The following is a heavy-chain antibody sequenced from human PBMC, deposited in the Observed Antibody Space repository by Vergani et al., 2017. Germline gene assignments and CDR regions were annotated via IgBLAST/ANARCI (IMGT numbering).Heavy chain of an antibody. CDR2: SYYSGST. Sequence: QVQLQESGPGLVKPSETLSLTCTVSGGSISSYYWSWIRQPPGKGLEWIGYSYYSGSTNYNPSLKSRVTISVDTSKNQFSLKLSSVTAADTAVYYCASGAAWDLNDFDYWGQGTLVTVSS. D-gene: IGHD1-26*01. J-gene: IGHJ4*02. V-gene: IGHV4-59*01. CDR3: ASGAAWDLNDFDY. CDR1: GGSISSYY.